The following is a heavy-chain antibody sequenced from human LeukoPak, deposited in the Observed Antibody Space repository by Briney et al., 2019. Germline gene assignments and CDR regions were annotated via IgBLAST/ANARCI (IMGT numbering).Heavy chain of an antibody. CDR3: AKGPYYDISGANYFDY. J-gene: IGHJ4*02. V-gene: IGHV3-9*01. CDR2: ISWNSGSI. CDR1: GFTFDDYA. D-gene: IGHD3-9*01. Sequence: GRSLRLSCAASGFTFDDYAMHWVRQAPGKGLEWVSGISWNSGSIGYADSVKGRFTISRDNAKNSQYLQMNSLRAEDTALYYCAKGPYYDISGANYFDYWGQGTLVTVSS.